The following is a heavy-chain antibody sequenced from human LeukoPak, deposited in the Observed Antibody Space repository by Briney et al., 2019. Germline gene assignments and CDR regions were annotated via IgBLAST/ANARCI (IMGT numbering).Heavy chain of an antibody. V-gene: IGHV3-74*01. Sequence: GGSLRLSCAASGFSFSSYWMHWVRQAPGKGLVWVSRIKTDGSNRDYADSVKGRFTISRDNAKNTLYLQMNSPRVEDTAVYYCARDLWTGGDYWGQGTLVIVSS. J-gene: IGHJ4*02. D-gene: IGHD3/OR15-3a*01. CDR1: GFSFSSYW. CDR2: IKTDGSNR. CDR3: ARDLWTGGDY.